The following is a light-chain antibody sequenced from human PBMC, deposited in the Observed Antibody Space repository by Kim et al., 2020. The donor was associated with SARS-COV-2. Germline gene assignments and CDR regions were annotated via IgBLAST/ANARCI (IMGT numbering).Light chain of an antibody. CDR3: QQRNSWPPAVS. J-gene: IGKJ4*01. CDR1: QNIDTY. CDR2: DSS. V-gene: IGKV3-11*01. Sequence: PGERATLSCRASQNIDTYLAWYQQRPGQAPRLLVYDSSNRATGVPDRFSGSGSGTDFTLTISSLEPEDFSIYYCQQRNSWPPAVSFGGGTKVDIK.